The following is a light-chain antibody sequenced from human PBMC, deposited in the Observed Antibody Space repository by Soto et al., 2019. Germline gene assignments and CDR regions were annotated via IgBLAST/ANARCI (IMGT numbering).Light chain of an antibody. CDR2: GAS. CDR3: QQYNDWWT. J-gene: IGKJ1*01. CDR1: QSVSSSY. V-gene: IGKV3-15*01. Sequence: EIVLTQSPCTLSLSPGERATLSCRASQSVSSSYLTWYQQKPGQPPRLLIYGASTRATGVPGRFSGSGSGTEFTLTISRLQSEDFAVYYCQQYNDWWTFGQGTKVDIK.